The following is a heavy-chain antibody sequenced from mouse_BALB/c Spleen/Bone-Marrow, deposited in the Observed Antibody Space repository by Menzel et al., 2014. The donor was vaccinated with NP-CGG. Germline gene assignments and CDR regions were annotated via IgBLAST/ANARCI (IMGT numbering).Heavy chain of an antibody. Sequence: DVKLVESGGGSVQPGGSLRLSCATSGFTFTDYYMSWVRQPPGKALEWLGFIRNKAKGYTTDYSASVKGRFTISRDNSQRILNLQMNTLRAEDSAAYYCARDENVGIYWYFDVWGAGTTVIVSS. CDR2: IRNKAKGYTT. V-gene: IGHV7-3*02. CDR3: ARDENVGIYWYFDV. J-gene: IGHJ1*01. CDR1: GFTFTDYY.